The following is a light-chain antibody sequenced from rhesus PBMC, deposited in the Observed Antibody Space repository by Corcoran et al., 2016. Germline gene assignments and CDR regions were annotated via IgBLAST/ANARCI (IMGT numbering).Light chain of an antibody. Sequence: DIQMTQSPSSLSASVGDKVTITCRASQGISSWLAWYQQKPGKAPNLLIYAASHLESGVPSRFSGSGSGTDYTLTISSLQPDDFATYYCQQGYTSPHSFGQGTKVEIK. V-gene: IGKV1-18*01. J-gene: IGKJ2*01. CDR3: QQGYTSPHS. CDR2: AAS. CDR1: QGISSW.